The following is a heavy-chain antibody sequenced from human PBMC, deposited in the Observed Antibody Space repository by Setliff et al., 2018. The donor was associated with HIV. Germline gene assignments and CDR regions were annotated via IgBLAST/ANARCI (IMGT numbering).Heavy chain of an antibody. CDR3: ARDTAIEWYGESKMSDF. Sequence: GASVKVSCKTAGYTFTGHFIHWMRQAPGQGLEWMGWINPNSGATDYAWRFEDRVTMTSDTSIRTVYMELSSLRSDDTAVYYCARDTAIEWYGESKMSDFWGQGTLVTVSS. D-gene: IGHD3-10*01. V-gene: IGHV1-2*02. CDR1: GYTFTGHF. J-gene: IGHJ4*02. CDR2: INPNSGAT.